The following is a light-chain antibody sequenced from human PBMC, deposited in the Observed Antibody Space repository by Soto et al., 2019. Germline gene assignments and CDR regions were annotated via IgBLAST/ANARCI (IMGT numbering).Light chain of an antibody. CDR2: KAS. J-gene: IGKJ2*01. CDR3: QQYNAYSYT. Sequence: DIQMTQSPSTLSASVGDRVTITCRASQSISSWLAWYQQKPGKAPKLLIYKASSLESGVPSRFSGSRSGTEFTLTITSLQPDDFATDYWQQYNAYSYTFGQGTKLEI. V-gene: IGKV1-5*03. CDR1: QSISSW.